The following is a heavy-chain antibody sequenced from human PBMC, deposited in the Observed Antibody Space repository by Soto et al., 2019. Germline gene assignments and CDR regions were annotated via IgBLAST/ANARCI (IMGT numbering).Heavy chain of an antibody. CDR3: ARYYYYHSSGYYYVESRYYGMDV. D-gene: IGHD3-22*01. V-gene: IGHV3-48*03. CDR1: GFTFSSYE. Sequence: PGGSLRLSCAASGFTFSSYEMNWVRQAPGKGLDWVSYITSSGSTIYYSDSVEARFTISXDNAKKSLYLQMKILMADDTAVYYCARYYYYHSSGYYYVESRYYGMDVWRQGDTVTAPS. J-gene: IGHJ6*01. CDR2: ITSSGSTI.